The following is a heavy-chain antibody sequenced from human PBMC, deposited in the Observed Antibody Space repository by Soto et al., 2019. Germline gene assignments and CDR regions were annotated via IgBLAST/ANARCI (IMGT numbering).Heavy chain of an antibody. J-gene: IGHJ4*02. CDR3: ARVSYFRGFDWLFAFDS. D-gene: IGHD3-9*01. V-gene: IGHV4-30-4*02. Sequence: PSETLSLTCTVSGGSISSGDYYWSWIRQPPGKGLEWIGYIYYSGSTYYNPSLKSRVSMSVDTSKNQFSLKLRSVSADDTAVYFCARVSYFRGFDWLFAFDSWGQGALVTVSS. CDR2: IYYSGST. CDR1: GGSISSGDYY.